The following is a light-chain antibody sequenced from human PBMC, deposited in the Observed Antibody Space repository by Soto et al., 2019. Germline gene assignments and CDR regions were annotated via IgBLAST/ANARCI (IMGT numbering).Light chain of an antibody. Sequence: EIVMTQSPATLPVSPGERATLSCRASQSISSNLAWYQQRPGQAPRLLIYAASTRATGIPVRFSGSGSGTEFTLTISSLQSEDFAVYYCQQHNNWQWTFGQGTRVEIK. CDR1: QSISSN. CDR3: QQHNNWQWT. CDR2: AAS. V-gene: IGKV3-15*01. J-gene: IGKJ1*01.